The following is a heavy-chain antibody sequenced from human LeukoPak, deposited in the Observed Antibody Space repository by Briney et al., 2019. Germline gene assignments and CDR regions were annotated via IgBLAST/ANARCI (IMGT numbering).Heavy chain of an antibody. J-gene: IGHJ6*03. V-gene: IGHV1-8*01. CDR2: TNPNSGNT. CDR3: ARRTELRYFDWQDYYYYMDV. D-gene: IGHD3-9*01. CDR1: GYTFTSYD. Sequence: ASVKVSCKASGYTFTSYDINWVRQATGQGLEWMGWTNPNSGNTGYAQKFQGRVTMTRNTSISTAYMELSSLRSEDTAVYYCARRTELRYFDWQDYYYYMDVWGKGTTVTISS.